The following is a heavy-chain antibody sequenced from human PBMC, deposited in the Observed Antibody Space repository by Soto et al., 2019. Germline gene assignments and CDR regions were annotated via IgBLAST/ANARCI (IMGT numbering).Heavy chain of an antibody. CDR3: ARIASSGRGWDV. Sequence: EVQLVEPGGGLVQPGGSLRLSCVDSGFTFSSYWMSWVRQAPVKGLEWVGNIKQDGSEENYVDSVKGRFTISRDNAKNSMYLQMNSLRAEDTAVYYCARIASSGRGWDVWGQGTTVVVSS. D-gene: IGHD3-10*01. CDR1: GFTFSSYW. CDR2: IKQDGSEE. V-gene: IGHV3-7*01. J-gene: IGHJ6*02.